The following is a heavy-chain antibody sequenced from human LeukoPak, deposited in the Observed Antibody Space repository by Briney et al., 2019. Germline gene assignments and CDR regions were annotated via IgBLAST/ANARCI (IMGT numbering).Heavy chain of an antibody. J-gene: IGHJ5*02. CDR3: ARGDYMGFDP. V-gene: IGHV3-13*01. CDR1: GFAFSTSD. Sequence: GGSLRLSCAAPGFAFSTSDMHWVRQAAGQGLEWVSGIGKAGDTYYLDSVRGRFTIFRENDENSVYLQMNNLRAGDTAVYYCARGDYMGFDPWGQGTLVTVSS. CDR2: IGKAGDT. D-gene: IGHD4-11*01.